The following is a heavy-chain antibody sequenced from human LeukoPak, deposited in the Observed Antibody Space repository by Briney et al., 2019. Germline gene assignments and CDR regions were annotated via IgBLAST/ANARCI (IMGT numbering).Heavy chain of an antibody. J-gene: IGHJ4*02. CDR1: GFTFDDYA. V-gene: IGHV3-21*01. Sequence: GGSLRPSCAASGFTFDDYAMHWVRQAPGKGLEWVSSISSSSSYIYYADSVKGRFTISRDNAKNSLYLQMNSLRAEDTAVYYCARAHLYYDTSGWAPYCFDSWGQGTLVTVSS. D-gene: IGHD3-22*01. CDR3: ARAHLYYDTSGWAPYCFDS. CDR2: ISSSSSYI.